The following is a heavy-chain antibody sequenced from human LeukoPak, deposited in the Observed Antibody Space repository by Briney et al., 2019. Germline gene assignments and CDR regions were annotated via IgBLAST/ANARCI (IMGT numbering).Heavy chain of an antibody. V-gene: IGHV4-61*02. CDR1: GHSISSGSYD. D-gene: IGHD3-3*01. CDR2: IYTSGST. J-gene: IGHJ4*02. CDR3: AGSRFLEWLAHFDY. Sequence: PSETLSLAFTVAGHSISSGSYDWGWGRQPAGEGMEWSVRIYTSGSTNYNPSLKSRVTISVDTSKNQFSLKLSSVTAADTAVYYCAGSRFLEWLAHFDYWGQGTLVTVSS.